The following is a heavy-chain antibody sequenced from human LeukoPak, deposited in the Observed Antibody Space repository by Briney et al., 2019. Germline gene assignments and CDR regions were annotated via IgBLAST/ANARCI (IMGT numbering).Heavy chain of an antibody. V-gene: IGHV4-39*07. D-gene: IGHD3-10*01. Sequence: SETLSLTCTVSGGSISSSSYYWGWIRQPPGKGLEWIGSIYYSGSTYYNPSLKSRVTISVDTSKNQFSLKLSSVTAADTAVYYCACDLTMVRTTEVNWFDPWGQGTLVTVSS. CDR1: GGSISSSSYY. CDR3: ACDLTMVRTTEVNWFDP. CDR2: IYYSGST. J-gene: IGHJ5*02.